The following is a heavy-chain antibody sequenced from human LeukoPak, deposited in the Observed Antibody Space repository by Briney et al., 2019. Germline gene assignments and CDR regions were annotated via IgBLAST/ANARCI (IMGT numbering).Heavy chain of an antibody. V-gene: IGHV1-46*01. J-gene: IGHJ5*02. Sequence: GASVKVSCKASGDTFTSYHMHWVRQAPGQGLEWMGIINPSGGTTNYAQKFQGRITMTTDTSTNTAYMELRSLRSDDTAVYYCARDTAMAPADWFDPWGQGTLVTVSS. CDR3: ARDTAMAPADWFDP. CDR2: INPSGGTT. CDR1: GDTFTSYH. D-gene: IGHD5-18*01.